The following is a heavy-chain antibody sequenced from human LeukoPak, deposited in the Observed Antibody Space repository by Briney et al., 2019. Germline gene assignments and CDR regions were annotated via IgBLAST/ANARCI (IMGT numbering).Heavy chain of an antibody. CDR2: IYHGRTS. Sequence: SETLSLTCVVSGDSINTLKWWTWVRQSPGKGLEWIGEIYHGRTSSYNPSLQSRVTMSLDKSKNQFSLKLSSVTAADTAVYFCARAGIESSQFFHYGMDVWGPGTTVTVSS. V-gene: IGHV4/OR15-8*01. CDR1: GDSINTLKW. D-gene: IGHD6-13*01. CDR3: ARAGIESSQFFHYGMDV. J-gene: IGHJ6*02.